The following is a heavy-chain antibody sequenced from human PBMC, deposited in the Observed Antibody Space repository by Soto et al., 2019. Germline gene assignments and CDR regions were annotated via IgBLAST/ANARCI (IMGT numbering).Heavy chain of an antibody. V-gene: IGHV4-39*01. J-gene: IGHJ6*02. Sequence: PSETLSLTCTVSGGSISSSIYYWGWIRQPPGKGLEWIGSIFYSGNTYYNPSLKSRVTISVDTSKNQFSLKLSSVTATDTAVFYCARLFDGMDIWGRGTASPVSS. CDR1: GGSISSSIYY. CDR2: IFYSGNT. CDR3: ARLFDGMDI.